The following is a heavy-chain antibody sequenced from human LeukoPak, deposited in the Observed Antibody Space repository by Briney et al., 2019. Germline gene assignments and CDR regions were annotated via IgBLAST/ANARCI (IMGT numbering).Heavy chain of an antibody. CDR1: GFTFSSYA. V-gene: IGHV3-30-3*01. CDR3: ARDRLYYYDSTVSCLHY. D-gene: IGHD3-22*01. J-gene: IGHJ4*02. CDR2: ISYDGSNK. Sequence: GGSLRLSCAASGFTFSSYAMHWVRQAPGKGLEWVAVISYDGSNKYYADSVKGRFTISRDNSKNTLYLQMNSLRAEDKAVYYCARDRLYYYDSTVSCLHYWGQGTLVTVSS.